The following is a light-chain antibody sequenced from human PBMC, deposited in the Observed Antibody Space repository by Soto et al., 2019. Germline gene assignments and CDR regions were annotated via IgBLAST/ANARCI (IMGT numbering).Light chain of an antibody. V-gene: IGKV3-20*01. Sequence: EIVLTQSPGTLSVSPGERATLSCRASQTISSNYVAWYQQKPGQAPRLLIYGTSTRATGIPDRFSGSGSATDFTLIISRVEPEDFAVYYCQQYVISPRTF. J-gene: IGKJ1*01. CDR2: GTS. CDR3: QQYVISPRT. CDR1: QTISSNY.